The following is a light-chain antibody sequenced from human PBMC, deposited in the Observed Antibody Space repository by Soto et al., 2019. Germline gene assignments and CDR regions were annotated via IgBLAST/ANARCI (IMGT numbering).Light chain of an antibody. V-gene: IGLV2-14*01. CDR2: EDS. J-gene: IGLJ1*01. Sequence: QSALTQPASVSGSPGQSITISCTGTSSDVGGYNYVSWYQHHPGKAPELMIFEDSNRPSGVSHRFSGSKSGNTASLTISGLQTEDEGDYYCSSYTSSSTRVFGTGTKLTVL. CDR1: SSDVGGYNY. CDR3: SSYTSSSTRV.